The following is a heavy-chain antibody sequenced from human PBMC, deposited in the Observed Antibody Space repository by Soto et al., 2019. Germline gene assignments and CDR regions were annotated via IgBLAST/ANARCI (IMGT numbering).Heavy chain of an antibody. Sequence: SETLSLTCTVSGGSLSDAGPYWSWIRQSPGKGLEWMAYISDTGNTFSDPSLKSRLTVSIDASRNQISLKVTSMTAADTAVYYCALWGSYRSFDNWGQGTLVTVSS. CDR3: ALWGSYRSFDN. CDR1: GGSLSDAGPY. J-gene: IGHJ4*02. V-gene: IGHV4-30-4*01. D-gene: IGHD3-16*02. CDR2: ISDTGNT.